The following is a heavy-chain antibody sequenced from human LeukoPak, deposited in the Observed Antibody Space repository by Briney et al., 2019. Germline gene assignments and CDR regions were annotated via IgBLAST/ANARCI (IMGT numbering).Heavy chain of an antibody. J-gene: IGHJ4*02. CDR2: ISSSSSYI. D-gene: IGHD1-26*01. V-gene: IGHV3-21*01. CDR1: GFTFSSYS. Sequence: PGGSPRLSCAASGFTFSSYSMNWVRQAPGKGLEWVSSISSSSSYIYYADSVKGRFTISRDNAKNSLYLQMNSLRAEDTAVYYCARDPARVGATDFDYWGQGTLVTVSS. CDR3: ARDPARVGATDFDY.